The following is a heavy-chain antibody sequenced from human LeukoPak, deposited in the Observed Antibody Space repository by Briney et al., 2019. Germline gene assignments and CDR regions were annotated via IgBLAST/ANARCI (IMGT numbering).Heavy chain of an antibody. V-gene: IGHV3-9*01. Sequence: GGSLRLSCAASGFTFDDYAMHWVRQAPGKGLEWVSGISWNSGSIGYADSVKGRFTISRDNAKNSLYLQVNSLRAEDTALYYCAKDSQLLLYAEHNWFDPWGQGTLVTVSS. CDR3: AKDSQLLLYAEHNWFDP. D-gene: IGHD2-2*02. J-gene: IGHJ5*02. CDR2: ISWNSGSI. CDR1: GFTFDDYA.